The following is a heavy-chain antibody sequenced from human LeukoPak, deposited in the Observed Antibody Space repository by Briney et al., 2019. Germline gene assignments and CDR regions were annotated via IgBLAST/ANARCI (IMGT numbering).Heavy chain of an antibody. CDR3: AEGGQWLRV. D-gene: IGHD6-19*01. CDR2: ICNSGST. J-gene: IGHJ4*02. V-gene: IGHV4-4*07. CDR1: GGSISSYC. Sequence: PSETLSLTCTVFGGSISSYCWSCIRQPAGKGLEWIGRICNSGSTNYNPSLKSRVTMSVDTSKNQFSLKLSSVTAADTAVYYCAEGGQWLRVWGQGTLVTVSS.